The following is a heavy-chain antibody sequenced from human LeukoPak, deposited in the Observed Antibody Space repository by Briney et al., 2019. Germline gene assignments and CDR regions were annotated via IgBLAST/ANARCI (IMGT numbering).Heavy chain of an antibody. V-gene: IGHV3-21*01. CDR3: ARGGYSYGSGY. CDR1: GFTFSSYS. D-gene: IGHD5-18*01. CDR2: ISSSSSYI. J-gene: IGHJ4*02. Sequence: GGSLRLSCAASGFTFSSYSMSWVRQAPGKGLEWVSSISSSSSYIYYADSVKGRFTISRDNAKNSLYLQMNSLRAEDTAVYYCARGGYSYGSGYWGQGTLVTVSS.